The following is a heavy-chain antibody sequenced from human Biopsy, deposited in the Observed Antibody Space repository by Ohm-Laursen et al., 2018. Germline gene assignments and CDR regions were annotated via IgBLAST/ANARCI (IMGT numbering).Heavy chain of an antibody. CDR2: INPSGSTT. CDR1: GYSFTSYY. J-gene: IGHJ4*02. Sequence: ASVKVSCKASGYSFTSYYMHWVQQAPGQGLEWMGMINPSGSTTSYPQIFQGRVTMTRDTSKSTVYMELSSLRSADTAVYFCARNTGWYGDLYYFDYWGQGTLVTVSS. CDR3: ARNTGWYGDLYYFDY. D-gene: IGHD6-19*01. V-gene: IGHV1-46*01.